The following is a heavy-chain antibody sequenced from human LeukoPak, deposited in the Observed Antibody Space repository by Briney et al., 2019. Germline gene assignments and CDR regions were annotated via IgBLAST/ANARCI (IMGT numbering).Heavy chain of an antibody. Sequence: ASLKVSCKASGYTFTSYYMHWVRQAPGQGLEWMGIINPSGGSTSYAQKFQGRVTMTRDTSTSTVYMELSSLRSEDTAVYYCARDSEAIRYFDWLLTSLNWFDPWGQGTLVTVSS. CDR2: INPSGGST. V-gene: IGHV1-46*01. J-gene: IGHJ5*02. CDR1: GYTFTSYY. CDR3: ARDSEAIRYFDWLLTSLNWFDP. D-gene: IGHD3-9*01.